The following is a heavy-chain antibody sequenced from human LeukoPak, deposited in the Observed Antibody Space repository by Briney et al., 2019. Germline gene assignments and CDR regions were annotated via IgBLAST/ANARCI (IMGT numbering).Heavy chain of an antibody. CDR1: GFTFSSYA. CDR2: ISGSDSST. V-gene: IGHV3-23*01. Sequence: PGGSLRLSCAASGFTFSSYAMSWVRQAPGKGLEWVSSISGSDSSTYYADSVKGRFTISRDNSKNTLYLQMNSLRADDTAVYYCAKEPLPYDSSGYYSSWGQGTLVTVSS. D-gene: IGHD3-22*01. J-gene: IGHJ4*02. CDR3: AKEPLPYDSSGYYSS.